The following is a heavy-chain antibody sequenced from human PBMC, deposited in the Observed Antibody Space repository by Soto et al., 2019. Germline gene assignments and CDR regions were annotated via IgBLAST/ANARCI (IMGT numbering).Heavy chain of an antibody. D-gene: IGHD3-9*01. V-gene: IGHV3-23*01. CDR2: LGGTGGRA. CDR3: AKADRPYYEILTGPDY. Sequence: VQLLESGGGLVQPGGSLRLSCAASGFTFSSYAMCWVRQAPGKGLEWVSALGGTGGRAYYADSVKGRFTVSRDNSRNTLFLQMNSLRVEDTAIYYCAKADRPYYEILTGPDYWGQGTLVTVSS. J-gene: IGHJ4*02. CDR1: GFTFSSYA.